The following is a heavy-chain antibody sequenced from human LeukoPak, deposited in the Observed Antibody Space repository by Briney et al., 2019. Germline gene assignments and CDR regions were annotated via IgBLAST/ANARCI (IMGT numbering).Heavy chain of an antibody. V-gene: IGHV3-23*01. CDR3: AKREEGITIFGVVTPNWFDP. CDR1: GFTFSSYA. J-gene: IGHJ5*02. CDR2: ISGSGGST. D-gene: IGHD3-3*01. Sequence: PGGSLRLSCAASGFTFSSYAMSWVRQAPGKGLEWVSAISGSGGSTYYADSVKGRFTISRDNSKNTLYLQMNSLRAEDTAVYYCAKREEGITIFGVVTPNWFDPWGQGTLVTVSS.